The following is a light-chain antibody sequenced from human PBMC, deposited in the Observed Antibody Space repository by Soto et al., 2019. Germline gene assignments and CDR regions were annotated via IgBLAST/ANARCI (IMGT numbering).Light chain of an antibody. CDR1: SSNIGSNT. V-gene: IGLV1-44*01. CDR3: AAWDDSLSGVV. Sequence: QLVLTQPPSASGTPGQRVTISCSGSSSNIGSNTVNWYQKLPGTAPKLLIYTNNLRPSGVPDRFSGSKSGTSASLAISGLQSEDEADYYCAAWDDSLSGVVFGGGTKLTVL. CDR2: TNN. J-gene: IGLJ2*01.